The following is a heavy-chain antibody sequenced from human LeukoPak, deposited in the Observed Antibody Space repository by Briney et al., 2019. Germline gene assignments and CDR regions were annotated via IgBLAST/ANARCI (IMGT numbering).Heavy chain of an antibody. D-gene: IGHD6-13*01. CDR3: ARGLGRQQLVSPFDY. Sequence: SETLSLTCTVSGGSISSYYWSWIRQPPGKGLEWLASIYHSGTIYYNPSLKSRVTISVDTSKNQFSLKLTSVTAADTAVYYCARGLGRQQLVSPFDYWGQGTLVTVSS. CDR2: IYHSGTI. J-gene: IGHJ4*02. V-gene: IGHV4-38-2*02. CDR1: GGSISSYY.